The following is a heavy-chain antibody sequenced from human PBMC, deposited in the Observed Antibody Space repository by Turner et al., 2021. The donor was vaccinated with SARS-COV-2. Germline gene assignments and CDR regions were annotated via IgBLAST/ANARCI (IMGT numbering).Heavy chain of an antibody. V-gene: IGHV3-30*18. CDR2: ISYDGSNK. Sequence: QVQLVESGGGVVQPGRSLRLSCAASGFTFSSYGMHWVRQAPGKGLEWVAIISYDGSNKYYADSVKGRFTISRDNSKNTLYLQMNSLRAEDTAVYYCAKVIGEYYYGSGYDYWGQRTLVTVSS. CDR3: AKVIGEYYYGSGYDY. D-gene: IGHD3-10*01. CDR1: GFTFSSYG. J-gene: IGHJ4*02.